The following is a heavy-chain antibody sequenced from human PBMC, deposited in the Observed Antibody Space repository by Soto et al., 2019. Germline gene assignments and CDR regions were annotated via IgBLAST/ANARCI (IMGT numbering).Heavy chain of an antibody. CDR2: ISYDGSNK. Sequence: GGSLRLSCAASGFTFSSYGMHWVGRAPGKGLEWVAVISYDGSNKYYADSVKGRFTISRDNSKNTLYLQMNSLRAEDTAVYYCAKDEDIVVVPAAIAYWGQGTLVTVSS. D-gene: IGHD2-2*01. J-gene: IGHJ4*02. CDR1: GFTFSSYG. V-gene: IGHV3-30*18. CDR3: AKDEDIVVVPAAIAY.